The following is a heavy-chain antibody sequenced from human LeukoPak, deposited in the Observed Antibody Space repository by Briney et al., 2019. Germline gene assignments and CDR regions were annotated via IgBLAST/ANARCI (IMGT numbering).Heavy chain of an antibody. CDR2: ISWNSGSI. J-gene: IGHJ3*02. D-gene: IGHD6-13*01. V-gene: IGHV3-9*01. Sequence: GGSLRLSCAASGFTFDDYAMRWVRQAPGKGLEWVSGISWNSGSIGYADSVKGRFTISRDNAKNSLYLQMNSLRAEDTALYYCAKDIRGSSWFDAFDIWGQGTMVTVSS. CDR1: GFTFDDYA. CDR3: AKDIRGSSWFDAFDI.